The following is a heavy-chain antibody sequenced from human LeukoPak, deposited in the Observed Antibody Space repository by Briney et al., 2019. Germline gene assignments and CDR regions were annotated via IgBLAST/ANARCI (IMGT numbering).Heavy chain of an antibody. V-gene: IGHV3-23*01. CDR3: AKRLTVVGTSPWTD. J-gene: IGHJ4*02. CDR1: GFTFNTFA. D-gene: IGHD6-19*01. Sequence: PGGSLRLSCAASGFTFNTFAMNWVRQVPGKGLEWVSGIGACGSNTYYADSVKGRFTISRDNSKNALYLQMNSLRAEDTAVYYCAKRLTVVGTSPWTDWGQGTLVTVSS. CDR2: IGACGSNT.